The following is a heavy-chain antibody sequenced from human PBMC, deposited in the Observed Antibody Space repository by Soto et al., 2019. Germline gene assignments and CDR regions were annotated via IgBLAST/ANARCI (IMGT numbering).Heavy chain of an antibody. CDR1: GFTFSNAW. CDR3: TRIAAYYYYGMDV. D-gene: IGHD6-25*01. V-gene: IGHV3-15*01. Sequence: GGSLRLSCAASGFTFSNAWMSWVRQAPGKGLEWVGRIKSKSNGGTTDYAAPVKGRFTISRDDSKNTLYLQMNSLKSEDTAVYDCTRIAAYYYYGMDVWGQGTTVTVSS. CDR2: IKSKSNGGTT. J-gene: IGHJ6*02.